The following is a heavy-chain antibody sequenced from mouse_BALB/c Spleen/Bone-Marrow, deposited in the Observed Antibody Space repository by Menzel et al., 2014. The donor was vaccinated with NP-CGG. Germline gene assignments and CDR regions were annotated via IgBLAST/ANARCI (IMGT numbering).Heavy chain of an antibody. CDR3: ARRGRIAEALGY. CDR2: INPYNDGT. D-gene: IGHD6-1*01. Sequence: VQLQQPGPELVKPGASVKMSCTASGFTFTDYVINWVKQRTGQGLEWIGYINPYNDGTKYNEKFKGKATLTSDKSSSTAYMELSSLTSEDSAVYYCARRGRIAEALGYWGQGTTLTVSS. V-gene: IGHV1-14*01. J-gene: IGHJ2*01. CDR1: GFTFTDYV.